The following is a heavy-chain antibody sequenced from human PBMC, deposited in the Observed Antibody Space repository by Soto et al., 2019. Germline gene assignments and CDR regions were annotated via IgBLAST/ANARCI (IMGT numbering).Heavy chain of an antibody. J-gene: IGHJ4*02. V-gene: IGHV1-46*01. CDR2: INGGSAST. D-gene: IGHD3-16*01. CDR1: GYTFTAYY. Sequence: QVQLVQSGAEVKEPGASVKVSCKASGYTFTAYYIHWVRQAPGQGLEWMGIINGGSASTIYSQKLQGRVTMTRDTSTSTVYMELSSLRSEDTAVYYCAREFAGVEDYWGQGTLVTVSS. CDR3: AREFAGVEDY.